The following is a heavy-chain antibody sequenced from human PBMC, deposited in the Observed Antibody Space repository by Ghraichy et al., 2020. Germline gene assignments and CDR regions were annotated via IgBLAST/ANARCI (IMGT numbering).Heavy chain of an antibody. CDR3: ARHSGSYTIDY. V-gene: IGHV3-23*01. D-gene: IGHD1-26*01. Sequence: LSLTCAASGFTFSSYAMAWVRQAPGNGLEWVSAITGSGGSTHYADSVKGRFTISRDNSKNTLYLQMNSLRAEDTALYYCARHSGSYTIDYWGQGTLVTVSS. CDR1: GFTFSSYA. CDR2: ITGSGGST. J-gene: IGHJ4*02.